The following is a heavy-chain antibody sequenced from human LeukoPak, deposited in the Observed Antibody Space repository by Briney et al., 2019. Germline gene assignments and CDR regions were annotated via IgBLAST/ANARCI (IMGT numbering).Heavy chain of an antibody. J-gene: IGHJ3*02. CDR1: GYTFTSYD. Sequence: ASVKVSCKASGYTFTSYDINWVRQATGQGLEWMGWMNPNSGNTGYAQKFQGRVTMTRNTSISTAYMELSSLRSEDTAVYYCARDGQLHLPPSPARNAAGKRTGRGAAVTNAFDIWGQGTVVTVSS. V-gene: IGHV1-8*01. CDR2: MNPNSGNT. CDR3: ARDGQLHLPPSPARNAAGKRTGRGAAVTNAFDI. D-gene: IGHD4-17*01.